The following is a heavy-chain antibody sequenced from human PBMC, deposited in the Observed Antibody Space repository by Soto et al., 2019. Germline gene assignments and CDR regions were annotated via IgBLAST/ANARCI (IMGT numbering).Heavy chain of an antibody. J-gene: IGHJ4*02. CDR3: AGGYYCSGGSCSQYFDY. Sequence: VQLVQSGAEVKKSGSSVRVSCKASGGTFSSYVIKWVRQAPGQGLEWMGAITPMFGTTNYAQKIQGRVTITADTDSTIAYMELSSLRSGDTAVYYCAGGYYCSGGSCSQYFDYWGQGTLVTVSS. CDR2: ITPMFGTT. CDR1: GGTFSSYV. D-gene: IGHD2-15*01. V-gene: IGHV1-69*06.